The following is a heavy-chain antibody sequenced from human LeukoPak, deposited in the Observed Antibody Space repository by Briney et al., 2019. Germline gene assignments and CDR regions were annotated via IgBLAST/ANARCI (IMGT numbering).Heavy chain of an antibody. CDR1: GFSVISTY. Sequence: GGSLRLSCAASGFSVISTYISGCPRAPGRGREGFSVFYSDGTIYYTDSVKGRFTISRDNSKNTLYLQMNSLRAEDTALYYCAGGDYSRRLNYWGQGTLVTVSS. CDR3: AGGDYSRRLNY. CDR2: FYSDGTI. J-gene: IGHJ4*02. V-gene: IGHV3-53*01. D-gene: IGHD3-10*01.